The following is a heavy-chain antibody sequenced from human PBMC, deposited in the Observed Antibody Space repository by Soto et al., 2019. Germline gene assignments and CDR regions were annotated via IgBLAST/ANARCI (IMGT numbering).Heavy chain of an antibody. CDR2: ISGSGGST. J-gene: IGHJ6*03. V-gene: IGHV3-23*01. CDR1: GFTFSSYA. CDR3: AKRYGSSSGTSYYYYYMDV. D-gene: IGHD6-6*01. Sequence: GSLRLSCAASGFTFSSYAMSWVRQAPGKGLEWVSAISGSGGSTYYADSVKGRFTISRDNSKNTLYLQMNSLRAEDTAVYYCAKRYGSSSGTSYYYYYMDVWGKGTTVTVSS.